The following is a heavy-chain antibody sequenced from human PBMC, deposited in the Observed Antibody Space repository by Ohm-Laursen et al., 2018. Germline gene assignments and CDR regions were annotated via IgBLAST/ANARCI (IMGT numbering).Heavy chain of an antibody. D-gene: IGHD2-15*01. CDR1: GFTFNTYW. CDR2: IKQDGSEK. CDR3: ARDYHATFDC. Sequence: SLRLSCAASGFTFNTYWMSWVRQAPGKGPEWVASIKQDGSEKHYVDSVKGRFTISKDNGRNSLFLQMISLRAEETAGYFWARDYHATFDCWGRGTLVIVSS. J-gene: IGHJ4*02. V-gene: IGHV3-7*01.